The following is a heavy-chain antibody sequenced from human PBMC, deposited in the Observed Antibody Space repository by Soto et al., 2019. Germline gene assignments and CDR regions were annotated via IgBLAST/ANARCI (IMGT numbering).Heavy chain of an antibody. J-gene: IGHJ4*02. V-gene: IGHV4-61*01. CDR2: VYHTGRT. CDR3: ARDFAYFDS. Sequence: QVQLQESGPGLVKPSATLSLTCTVSGGSFKSGSYYWIWIRQPPGKGLEWIGYVYHTGRTSYNPSLKGRVSISVDTSKNQFSLNLDSVTYADTAVYFCARDFAYFDSWGQGTLVTVSS. CDR1: GGSFKSGSYY. D-gene: IGHD3-3*01.